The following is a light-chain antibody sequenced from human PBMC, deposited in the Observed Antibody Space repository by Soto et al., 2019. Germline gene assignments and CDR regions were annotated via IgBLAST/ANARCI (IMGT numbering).Light chain of an antibody. J-gene: IGKJ3*01. CDR2: GAS. CDR3: QQYNNWPFT. Sequence: EIVMTQSPATLSVSPGERATLSCRASQSVGSNLAWYQQKPGQAPRLLIYGASTWATGIPARFSGSGSGTEFPLSIRSLQSEDFAVYYCQQYNNWPFTFGPGTKVDI. V-gene: IGKV3-15*01. CDR1: QSVGSN.